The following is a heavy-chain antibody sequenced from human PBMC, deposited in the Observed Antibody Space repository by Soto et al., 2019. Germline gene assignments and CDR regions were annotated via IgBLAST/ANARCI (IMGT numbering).Heavy chain of an antibody. CDR2: ISSSSSYI. Sequence: PGGSMRLSCAASGFTFSSYSMNWVRQAPGKGLEWVSSISSSSSYIYYADSVKGRFTISRDNAKNSLYLQMNSLRAEDTAVYYCASTHIGYCSSTSCDVRWFDPWGQGTLVTLSS. CDR3: ASTHIGYCSSTSCDVRWFDP. J-gene: IGHJ5*02. V-gene: IGHV3-21*01. D-gene: IGHD2-2*01. CDR1: GFTFSSYS.